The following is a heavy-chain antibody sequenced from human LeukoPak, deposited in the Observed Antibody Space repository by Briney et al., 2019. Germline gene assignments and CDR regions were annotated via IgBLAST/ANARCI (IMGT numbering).Heavy chain of an antibody. CDR2: IGGGNTM. D-gene: IGHD7-27*01. Sequence: SGVSLRRSCLTSGFTLSTNAMSWVRQAPGKGLEWVSYIGGGNTMFYADSVKGRFTISRDEARKSIYLQMSSLRVEDTAVYYCAKDRANWAIDDWGQGTQVTVSS. CDR3: AKDRANWAIDD. J-gene: IGHJ4*02. V-gene: IGHV3-48*01. CDR1: GFTLSTNA.